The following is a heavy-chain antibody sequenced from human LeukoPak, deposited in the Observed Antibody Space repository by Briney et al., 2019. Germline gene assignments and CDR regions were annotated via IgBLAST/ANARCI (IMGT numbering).Heavy chain of an antibody. CDR1: GFTFSSYS. CDR2: ISSSSSYI. D-gene: IGHD1-14*01. J-gene: IGHJ4*02. CDR3: AKSMSPPREPRRPYFDY. Sequence: GGSLRLSCAASGFTFSSYSMNWVRQAPGKGLEWVSSISSSSSYIYYADSVKGRFTISRDNSKNTLYLQMNSLRAEDTAVYYCAKSMSPPREPRRPYFDYWGQGTLVTVSS. V-gene: IGHV3-21*04.